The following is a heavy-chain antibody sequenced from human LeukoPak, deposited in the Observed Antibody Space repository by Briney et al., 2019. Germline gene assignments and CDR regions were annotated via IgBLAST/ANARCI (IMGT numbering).Heavy chain of an antibody. CDR3: AKDVHTYGYMGTADYYGMDV. CDR2: ISYDGSNK. V-gene: IGHV3-30*18. J-gene: IGHJ6*02. D-gene: IGHD5-18*01. Sequence: GGSLRLSCAASGFTFSSYGMHWVRQAPGKGLEWVAVISYDGSNKYYADSVKGRFTISRDTSKNTLYLQMNSLRAEDTAVYHCAKDVHTYGYMGTADYYGMDVWGQGPTVTVSS. CDR1: GFTFSSYG.